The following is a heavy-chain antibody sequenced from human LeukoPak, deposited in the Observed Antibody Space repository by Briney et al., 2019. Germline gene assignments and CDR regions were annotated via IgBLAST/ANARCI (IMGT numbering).Heavy chain of an antibody. V-gene: IGHV3-30*18. CDR3: AKGRVSYDAFDI. Sequence: GGSLRLSCAASGFTFSSYGMHWVRQAPGKGLEWVAVISYDGSNKYYADSVKGRFTISRDNSKNTLYLQMNSLRAEDTAVYYCAKGRVSYDAFDIWGQGTMVTVSS. D-gene: IGHD3-16*02. J-gene: IGHJ3*02. CDR1: GFTFSSYG. CDR2: ISYDGSNK.